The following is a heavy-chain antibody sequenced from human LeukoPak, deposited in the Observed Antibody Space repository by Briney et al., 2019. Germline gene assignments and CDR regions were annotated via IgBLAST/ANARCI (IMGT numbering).Heavy chain of an antibody. Sequence: GGSLRLSCAASEFTFSNYWMSWVRQAPGKGLEWVSTISGSGGTTYYADSVKGRFTISRDNSKSTLYLQMNSLRAEDTAVYYCAKTMHIVVVTNIADAFDIWGQGTRVTVSS. J-gene: IGHJ3*02. CDR1: EFTFSNYW. CDR3: AKTMHIVVVTNIADAFDI. V-gene: IGHV3-23*01. CDR2: ISGSGGTT. D-gene: IGHD2-21*02.